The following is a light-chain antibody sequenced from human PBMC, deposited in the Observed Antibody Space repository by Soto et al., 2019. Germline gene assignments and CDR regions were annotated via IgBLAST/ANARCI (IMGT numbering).Light chain of an antibody. J-gene: IGKJ1*01. CDR3: QQYNSYPWT. Sequence: DIQMTQSPSILSASIGDRVTVTCRASQTINNWLAWYQQKQGKAPKLLIYDASTLEGEVPSRFGASGSGTDVTLTITSLQPDDSATYYCQQYNSYPWTFGQGTKVEI. CDR2: DAS. CDR1: QTINNW. V-gene: IGKV1-5*01.